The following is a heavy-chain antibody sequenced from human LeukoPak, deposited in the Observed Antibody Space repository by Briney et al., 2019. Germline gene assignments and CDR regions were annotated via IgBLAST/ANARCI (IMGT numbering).Heavy chain of an antibody. CDR1: GFTFSSYV. CDR3: AIDPLFFTVTTSPQDY. Sequence: PGGSLRLSCAASGFTFSSYVMSWVRQAPGKGLEWVSAISSSSGGGKTYYADSVKGRFTISRDNSKNTLYLQMNSLRVEDTAVYYCAIDPLFFTVTTSPQDYWGQGTLVAVSS. CDR2: ISSSSGGGKT. V-gene: IGHV3-23*01. J-gene: IGHJ4*02. D-gene: IGHD4-17*01.